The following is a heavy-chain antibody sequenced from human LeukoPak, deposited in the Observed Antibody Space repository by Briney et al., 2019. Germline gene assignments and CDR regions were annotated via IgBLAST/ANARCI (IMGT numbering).Heavy chain of an antibody. CDR2: IGSSNTI. D-gene: IGHD6-19*01. Sequence: PGGSLRLSCAASGFTFSDYYMSWIRQAPGKGLEWLSYIGSSNTIYSADSVKGRFTISRDNAKNSLYLQMNSLRAEDTAVYYCATPQDISGRIFAYWGQGTLVTVSS. J-gene: IGHJ4*02. CDR1: GFTFSDYY. V-gene: IGHV3-11*01. CDR3: ATPQDISGRIFAY.